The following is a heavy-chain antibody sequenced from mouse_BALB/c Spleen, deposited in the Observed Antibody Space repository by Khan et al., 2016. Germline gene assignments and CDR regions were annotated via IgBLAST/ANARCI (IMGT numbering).Heavy chain of an antibody. CDR2: INPYNDGT. D-gene: IGHD1-1*01. J-gene: IGHJ1*01. CDR3: ARRYSLSSLWYFDV. V-gene: IGHV1S136*01. CDR1: GYTFTTYV. Sequence: VQLQQSGPELVKPGASVKMSCKASGYTFTTYVMHWVKQKPGQGLEWIGYINPYNDGTKYNEKFKGKATLTSDKSSSTAYMELSSLTSEDSACYYCARRYSLSSLWYFDVCGAGTTVTLSS.